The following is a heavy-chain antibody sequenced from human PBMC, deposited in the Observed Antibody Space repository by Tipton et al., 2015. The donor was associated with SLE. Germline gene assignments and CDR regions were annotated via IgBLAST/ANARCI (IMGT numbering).Heavy chain of an antibody. CDR3: ARSPFNYGAS. CDR2: IYYSGTT. Sequence: TLSLTCTVSGGSISSSSYYWGWIRQPPGKGLEWIGSIYYSGTTYYNPSLKSRVSISVDTSKNQFSLKLSSVTAADTAVYYCARSPFNYGASWGQGTLVTISS. V-gene: IGHV4-39*01. D-gene: IGHD4-17*01. CDR1: GGSISSSSYY. J-gene: IGHJ5*02.